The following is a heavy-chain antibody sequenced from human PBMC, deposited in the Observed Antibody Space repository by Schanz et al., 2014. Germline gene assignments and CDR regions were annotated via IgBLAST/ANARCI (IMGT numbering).Heavy chain of an antibody. J-gene: IGHJ6*02. CDR1: GYTFTSYG. CDR3: ARDNLVSSSWYNYYGMDV. CDR2: ISAYNGNT. Sequence: QVQLVQSGAEVKKPGASVKVSCKASGYTFTSYGISWVRQAPGQGLEWMGWISAYNGNTNYAQKLQGRVTMTTDTSTSTAYMALRSLRSADTAVYYCARDNLVSSSWYNYYGMDVWGQGTTVTVSS. V-gene: IGHV1-18*01. D-gene: IGHD6-13*01.